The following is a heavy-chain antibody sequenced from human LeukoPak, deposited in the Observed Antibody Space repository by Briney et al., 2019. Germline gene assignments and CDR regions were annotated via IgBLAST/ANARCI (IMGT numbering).Heavy chain of an antibody. CDR2: INPSGGST. J-gene: IGHJ4*02. CDR3: AGGPRDSGYGD. V-gene: IGHV1-46*01. D-gene: IGHD5-12*01. Sequence: ASVKVSCKASGYTFTSYYMHWVRQAPGQGLEWMGIINPSGGSTSYAQKFKGRVTLTRDTSTTTAYMELSRLRSEDTAVYYCAGGPRDSGYGDWGRGTLVTVSS. CDR1: GYTFTSYY.